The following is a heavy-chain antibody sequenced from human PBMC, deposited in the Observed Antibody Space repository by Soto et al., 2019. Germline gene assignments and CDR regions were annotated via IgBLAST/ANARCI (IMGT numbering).Heavy chain of an antibody. D-gene: IGHD3-22*01. CDR3: ARGDATTIVVTTYCAMDV. CDR1: GGSLSNYG. Sequence: QVQLVQSGAEVKKPGSSVKVSCKASGGSLSNYGISWVRQAPGQGLEWMGGIIPVFGTANYAQKFQGRVTMSADHSTNIVNMAVTSRGSEDTAVYYCARGDATTIVVTTYCAMDVWGQGTTVTVSS. J-gene: IGHJ6*02. CDR2: IIPVFGTA. V-gene: IGHV1-69*12.